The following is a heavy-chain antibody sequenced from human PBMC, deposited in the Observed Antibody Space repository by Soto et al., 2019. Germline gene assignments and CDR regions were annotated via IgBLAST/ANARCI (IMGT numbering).Heavy chain of an antibody. CDR2: IWYDGSNK. D-gene: IGHD5-18*01. Sequence: LRLSCAASGFTFSSYGMHWVRQAPGKGLEWVAVIWYDGSNKYYADSVKGRFTISRDNSKNTLYLQMNSLRAEDTAVYYCARDSGYSYGRFDYWGQGTLVTVSS. CDR1: GFTFSSYG. J-gene: IGHJ4*02. V-gene: IGHV3-33*01. CDR3: ARDSGYSYGRFDY.